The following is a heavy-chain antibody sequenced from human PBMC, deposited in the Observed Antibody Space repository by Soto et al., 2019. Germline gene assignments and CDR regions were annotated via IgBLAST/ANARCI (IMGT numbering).Heavy chain of an antibody. V-gene: IGHV3-48*01. D-gene: IGHD3-3*01. CDR2: ISSGGYTI. CDR1: GFTFSSYS. Sequence: GGSLRLSCEASGFTFSSYSFNWVRQAPGQGLEWVSFISSGGYTIYHADSLEGRFSISRDDAKNSVYLQMSGLGMDDTAVYYCVRSRGEWFGVVPPSDVWGRGTLVTVSS. CDR3: VRSRGEWFGVVPPSDV. J-gene: IGHJ4*02.